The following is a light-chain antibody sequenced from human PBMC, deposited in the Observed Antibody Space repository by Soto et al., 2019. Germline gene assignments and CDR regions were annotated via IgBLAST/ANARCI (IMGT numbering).Light chain of an antibody. CDR3: CSYAGSYFYV. CDR1: SSDVGGYNY. J-gene: IGLJ1*01. CDR2: DVS. V-gene: IGLV2-11*01. Sequence: QSALTQPRSVSGSPGQSVTISCTGTSSDVGGYNYVSWYQQHPGKAPKLMIHDVSKRPSGVPDRFSGSKSGNTASLTISGLQAEDEADYYCCSYAGSYFYVFGTGTKLTVL.